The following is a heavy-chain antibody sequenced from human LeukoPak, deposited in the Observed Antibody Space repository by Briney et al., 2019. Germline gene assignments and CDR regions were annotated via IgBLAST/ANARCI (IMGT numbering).Heavy chain of an antibody. CDR2: INHSGST. V-gene: IGHV4-34*01. CDR1: GGSFSGYY. J-gene: IGHJ5*02. CDR3: ARGYSSGWYVGWFDP. D-gene: IGHD6-19*01. Sequence: SETPSLTCAVYGGSFSGYYWSWIRQPPGKGLEWIGEINHSGSTNYNPSLKSRVTISVDTSKNQFSLKLSSVTAADTAVYYCARGYSSGWYVGWFDPWGQGTLVTVSS.